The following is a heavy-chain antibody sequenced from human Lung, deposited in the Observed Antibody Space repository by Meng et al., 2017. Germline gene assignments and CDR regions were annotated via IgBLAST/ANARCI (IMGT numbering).Heavy chain of an antibody. CDR1: GFTFSTHW. CDR3: ARGGVTTDD. J-gene: IGHJ4*02. CDR2: ITGDGSST. Sequence: EVQRGEAGVGLVRPGGSLRLSCAASGFTFSTHWMHWVRQAPGKGLEWVSRITGDGSSTIYADSVQGRFTMSRDNAKNTLSLQMNSLRAEDTAVYYCARGGVTTDDWGQGTLVTVSS. D-gene: IGHD4-17*01. V-gene: IGHV3-74*01.